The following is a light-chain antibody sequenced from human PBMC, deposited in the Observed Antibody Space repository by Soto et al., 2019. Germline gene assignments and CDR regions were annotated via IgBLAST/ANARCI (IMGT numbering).Light chain of an antibody. J-gene: IGLJ3*02. Sequence: QSLLPQPPSVSGAPGQRANISCTGSASNIGAGYDVHWYQQIPGTAPKLLIFGNTRRPAGVPDRFSGSKSGTSASLAISGLQAEDEADYYCQSYDSSLSGDVFGGGTKLTVL. V-gene: IGLV1-40*01. CDR3: QSYDSSLSGDV. CDR2: GNT. CDR1: ASNIGAGYD.